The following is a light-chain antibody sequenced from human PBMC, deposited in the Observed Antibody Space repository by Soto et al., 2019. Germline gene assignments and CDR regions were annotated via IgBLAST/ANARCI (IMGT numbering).Light chain of an antibody. CDR2: SLS. V-gene: IGKV2-40*01. Sequence: EIVMTQTPLSLPVTPGEPASISCRSSQSLFNSADENTYLDWYLQKPGQSPQLLIFSLSYRASGVPDRFSGSGSATDFTLKISSVEAEDVGVYYCLQRKEFPLTFGGGTKVEIK. CDR1: QSLFNSADENTY. J-gene: IGKJ4*01. CDR3: LQRKEFPLT.